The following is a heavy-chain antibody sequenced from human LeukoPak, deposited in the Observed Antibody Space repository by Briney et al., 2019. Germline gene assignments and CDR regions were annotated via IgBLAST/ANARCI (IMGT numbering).Heavy chain of an antibody. J-gene: IGHJ5*02. CDR3: ARGPALVGHSSSSEGSDP. CDR1: GYTFTSYD. CDR2: MNPNSGNT. D-gene: IGHD6-6*01. Sequence: ASVKVSCKASGYTFTSYDINWVRQAPGQGLEWMGWMNPNSGNTGYAQKFHGRVTMTRNTSISTAYMELSSLRSEDTAVYYCARGPALVGHSSSSEGSDPWGQGTLVTVSS. V-gene: IGHV1-8*01.